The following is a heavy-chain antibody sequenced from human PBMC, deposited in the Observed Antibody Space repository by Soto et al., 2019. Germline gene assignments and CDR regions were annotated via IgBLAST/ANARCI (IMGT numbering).Heavy chain of an antibody. J-gene: IGHJ4*02. D-gene: IGHD5-18*01. CDR2: IFWDDDK. CDR3: ARRLSAYSYVYDFDY. CDR1: GFSLTTSGVG. V-gene: IGHV2-5*02. Sequence: QITLKESGPTLVKPTQTLTLTCTFSGFSLTTSGVGVGWIRQPPGKALEWLALIFWDDDKRYSPSLKSRLTITKDTSKNHVVLTMTNMDPVDTATYYCARRLSAYSYVYDFDYWGQGTLVTVSS.